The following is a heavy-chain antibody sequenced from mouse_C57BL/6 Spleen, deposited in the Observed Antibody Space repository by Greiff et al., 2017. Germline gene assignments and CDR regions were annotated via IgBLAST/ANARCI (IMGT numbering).Heavy chain of an antibody. CDR3: AREGYYCSSDFYC. J-gene: IGHJ2*01. CDR1: GFTFSSYG. V-gene: IGHV5-6*01. Sequence: EVQRVESGGDFVKPGGSVKLSCEASGFTFSSYGMSWVRQTPDKRLEWVAAISSGGSYTYYQDSVKGRFTLSRDNAKSTPYLQMSSLKAEDTAMYYCAREGYYCSSDFYCWGQGTTLTVAS. D-gene: IGHD1-1*01. CDR2: ISSGGSYT.